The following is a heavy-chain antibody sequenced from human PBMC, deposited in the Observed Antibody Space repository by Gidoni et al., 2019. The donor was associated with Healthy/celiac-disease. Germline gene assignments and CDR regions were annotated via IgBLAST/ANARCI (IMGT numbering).Heavy chain of an antibody. V-gene: IGHV4-34*01. Sequence: QVQLQQWGAGLLKPSETLSLTCAVYGGSFSGYYWSWIRQPPGKGLEWIGEINHSGSTNYNPSLKSRVTISVDTSKNQFSLKLSSVTAADTAVYYCARWPTHDYYYGMDVWGQGTTVTVSS. CDR2: INHSGST. J-gene: IGHJ6*02. CDR1: GGSFSGYY. CDR3: ARWPTHDYYYGMDV.